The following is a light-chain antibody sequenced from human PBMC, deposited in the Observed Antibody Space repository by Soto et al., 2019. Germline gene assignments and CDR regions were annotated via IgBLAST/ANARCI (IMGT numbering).Light chain of an antibody. Sequence: DIQMTQSPSTLSASVGDRVTITCRASQSISNWLAWYQQKPGKAPKLLIYRASSVESGVPSRFSGSGSVTEFTLTISSLQPDDFATYYCQQYNSFSWTFGQGTKVEIK. V-gene: IGKV1-5*03. J-gene: IGKJ1*01. CDR2: RAS. CDR3: QQYNSFSWT. CDR1: QSISNW.